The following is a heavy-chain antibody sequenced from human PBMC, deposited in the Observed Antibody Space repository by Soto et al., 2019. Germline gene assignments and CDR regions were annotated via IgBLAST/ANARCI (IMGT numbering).Heavy chain of an antibody. V-gene: IGHV3-9*01. Sequence: PGRSLRLSCAASGFTFEDYAMYWVRQAPGKGLEGVSGMSWNSGDICYADSVKGRFTISRDNSANTLFLQVNSLRREDTAMYYCARAPSSYTSGWYGIDFWGHGTLVTVSS. J-gene: IGHJ4*01. D-gene: IGHD6-19*01. CDR3: ARAPSSYTSGWYGIDF. CDR1: GFTFEDYA. CDR2: MSWNSGDI.